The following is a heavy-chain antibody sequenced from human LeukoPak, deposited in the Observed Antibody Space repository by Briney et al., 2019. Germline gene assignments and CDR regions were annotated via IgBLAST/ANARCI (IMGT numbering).Heavy chain of an antibody. CDR1: GGSFSVYY. CDR3: ATRDY. CDR2: INHSGST. J-gene: IGHJ4*01. Sequence: PETLSLTCAVYGGSFSVYYWSWIRQPPGKGLEWIAEINHSGSTNYNPSLKSRVTISVDTPKNQFSLKLNSVTAADTAVYYCATRDYWGQGMMVTVSS. V-gene: IGHV4-34*01.